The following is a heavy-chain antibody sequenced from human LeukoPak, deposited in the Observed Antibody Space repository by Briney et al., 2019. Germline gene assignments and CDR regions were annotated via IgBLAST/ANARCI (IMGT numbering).Heavy chain of an antibody. Sequence: GGSLRLSCAASGFTFRNYAMSWVRQALGKGLEWVSAIGNSDGSKFYADSVQGRFTISRDNSKNTLYLQMNSLRVEDTAVYYCAISPSRVVIDNYWGQGTLVTVSS. D-gene: IGHD3-3*01. CDR3: AISPSRVVIDNY. CDR2: IGNSDGSK. J-gene: IGHJ4*02. V-gene: IGHV3-23*01. CDR1: GFTFRNYA.